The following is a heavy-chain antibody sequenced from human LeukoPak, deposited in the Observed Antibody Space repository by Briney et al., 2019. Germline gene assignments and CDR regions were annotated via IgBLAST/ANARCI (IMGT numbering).Heavy chain of an antibody. Sequence: SETLSLTCTVSGGSISDYYWSWIRQPPGKGLEWIGYIYYSGITNYNPSLKTRVTILVDTSKSQFSLKLSSVTAADTAVYYCARWGSNMAREKGDHWGQGTLVTVSS. CDR1: GGSISDYY. V-gene: IGHV4-59*08. D-gene: IGHD3-10*01. J-gene: IGHJ4*02. CDR2: IYYSGIT. CDR3: ARWGSNMAREKGDH.